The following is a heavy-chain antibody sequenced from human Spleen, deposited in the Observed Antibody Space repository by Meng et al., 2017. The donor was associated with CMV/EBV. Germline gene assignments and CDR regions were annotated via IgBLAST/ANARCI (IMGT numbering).Heavy chain of an antibody. J-gene: IGHJ6*02. CDR2: MNPNSGNT. CDR1: GYTFTSYD. Sequence: ASVKVSCKASGYTFTSYDINWVRQAPGQGLEWMGWMNPNSGNTGYAQKFQGRVTMTRSTSTSTAYMELSLRSEDTAVYYCARGRDVWGQGTTVTVSS. CDR3: ARGRDV. V-gene: IGHV1-8*01.